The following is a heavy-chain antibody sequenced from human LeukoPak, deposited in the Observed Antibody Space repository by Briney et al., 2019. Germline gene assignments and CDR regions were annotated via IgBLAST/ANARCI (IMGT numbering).Heavy chain of an antibody. CDR3: ARARITMIVVDY. V-gene: IGHV3-9*01. Sequence: GGSLRLSCAASGFTFDDYAMHWVRQAPGKGLEWVSGISWNSGSIGYADSVKGRFTISRDNAKNSLYLQMNSLRAEDTAVYYCARARITMIVVDYWGQGTLVTVSS. J-gene: IGHJ4*02. D-gene: IGHD3-22*01. CDR2: ISWNSGSI. CDR1: GFTFDDYA.